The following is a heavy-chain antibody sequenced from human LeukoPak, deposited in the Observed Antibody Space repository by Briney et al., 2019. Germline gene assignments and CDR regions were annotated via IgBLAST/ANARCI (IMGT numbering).Heavy chain of an antibody. V-gene: IGHV4-59*11. CDR3: ARSGSSRYYYMDV. Sequence: SETLSLTCTVSGGSISSHYWSWIRQPPGKELEWIGYVHYSGSTNYNPSLKSRVTISVDTSKDQFSLKVSSATAADTAVYYCARSGSSRYYYMDVWGKGTTVTVSS. J-gene: IGHJ6*03. CDR2: VHYSGST. D-gene: IGHD1-26*01. CDR1: GGSISSHY.